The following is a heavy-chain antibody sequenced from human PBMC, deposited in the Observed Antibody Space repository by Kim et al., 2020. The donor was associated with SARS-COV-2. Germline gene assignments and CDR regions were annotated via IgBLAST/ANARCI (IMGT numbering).Heavy chain of an antibody. CDR3: ARALAYDFWCGYAKTFDY. D-gene: IGHD3-3*01. Sequence: GGSLRLSCAASGFTFSSYGMHWVRQAPGKGLEWVSFISSSSSTIYYADSVKGRFTISKDNAKNSLYLQMNSLRDEDTAVYYCARALAYDFWCGYAKTFDYWGQGTLVTVSS. V-gene: IGHV3-48*02. J-gene: IGHJ4*02. CDR1: GFTFSSYG. CDR2: ISSSSSTI.